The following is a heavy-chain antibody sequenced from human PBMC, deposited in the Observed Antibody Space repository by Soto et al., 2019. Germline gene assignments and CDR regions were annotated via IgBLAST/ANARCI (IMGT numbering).Heavy chain of an antibody. Sequence: EVQLLQSGGDLVQPGGSLRLSCAASGFTFSAYAMSWVRQAPGKGLEWVSAISGSGDGTYYADSVKGRFTISRDSSDNTLYLQMNSLRAEDTAIYYCAKDLMYYYGSGSLWYLDYWGQGTLVIVSS. J-gene: IGHJ4*02. V-gene: IGHV3-23*01. CDR2: ISGSGDGT. CDR3: AKDLMYYYGSGSLWYLDY. D-gene: IGHD3-10*01. CDR1: GFTFSAYA.